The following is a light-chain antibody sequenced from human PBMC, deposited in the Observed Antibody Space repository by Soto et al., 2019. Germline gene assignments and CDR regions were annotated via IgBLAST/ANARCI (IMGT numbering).Light chain of an antibody. J-gene: IGLJ2*01. CDR2: GVS. CDR3: CSYAGSHFL. CDR1: SSDVGGYNY. V-gene: IGLV2-11*01. Sequence: QSALTQPRSVSGSPGQSVTISCTGTSSDVGGYNYVSWYQQHPGKAPKLMIYGVSQRPSGVPDRFSGSKSGNTASLTISGLQAEDEADYYCCSYAGSHFLFGGGTKVTVL.